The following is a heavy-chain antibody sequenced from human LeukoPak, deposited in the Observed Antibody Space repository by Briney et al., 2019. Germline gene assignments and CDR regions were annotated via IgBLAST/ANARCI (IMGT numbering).Heavy chain of an antibody. CDR3: ARDQAENWDYRRQGYYYGMDV. CDR1: GDSVSSNSAA. J-gene: IGHJ6*02. V-gene: IGHV6-1*01. CDR2: TYYRSKWYN. D-gene: IGHD7-27*01. Sequence: SQTLSLTCAISGDSVSSNSAAWNWIRQSPSRGLEWLGRTYYRSKWYNDYAVSVKSRIIINPDTSKNQSSLQLNSVTPEDTAVYYCARDQAENWDYRRQGYYYGMDVWGQGTTVTVSS.